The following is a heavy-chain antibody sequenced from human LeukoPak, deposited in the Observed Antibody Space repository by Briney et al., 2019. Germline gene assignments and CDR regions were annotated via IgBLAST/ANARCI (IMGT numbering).Heavy chain of an antibody. D-gene: IGHD5-18*01. J-gene: IGHJ4*02. Sequence: GESLKISCKGSGYSFTSYWIGWVRQMPGKGLEWMGITYPGDSDTRYSPSFQGQVTISADQSISTAYLQWSRLKASDTAMYYCARHADKDQYSYADYWGQGTLVTVSS. CDR3: ARHADKDQYSYADY. CDR1: GYSFTSYW. V-gene: IGHV5-51*01. CDR2: TYPGDSDT.